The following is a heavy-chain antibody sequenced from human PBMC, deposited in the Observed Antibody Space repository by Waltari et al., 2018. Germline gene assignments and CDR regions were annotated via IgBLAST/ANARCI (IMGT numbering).Heavy chain of an antibody. J-gene: IGHJ2*01. CDR2: IYYSGST. D-gene: IGHD1-20*01. V-gene: IGHV4-59*11. CDR1: GGSISSHY. CDR3: ARWMDGIPPLL. Sequence: QVQLQESGPGLVKPSETLSLTCTVSGGSISSHYWSWIRQPPGKGLEWIGYIYYSGSTNYTPSLKSRVTISVDTSKNQFSLKLSSVTAADTAVYYCARWMDGIPPLLWGRGTLVTVSS.